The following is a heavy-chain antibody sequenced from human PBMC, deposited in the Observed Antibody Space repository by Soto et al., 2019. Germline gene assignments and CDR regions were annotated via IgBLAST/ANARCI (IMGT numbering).Heavy chain of an antibody. CDR2: ISHDGSSK. D-gene: IGHD6-19*01. CDR1: GFTFSSYA. CDR3: ARRNSDYSSVWSDAFDI. V-gene: IGHV3-30-3*01. Sequence: QVQLVESGGGVVQPGRSLRLSCAASGFTFSSYAMHWVRQAPGKGPEWVAVISHDGSSKTYADSVKGQFTISRDNSKNSLFLQMNNLRPEDTAVYYCARRNSDYSSVWSDAFDIWGQGTMVTVSS. J-gene: IGHJ3*02.